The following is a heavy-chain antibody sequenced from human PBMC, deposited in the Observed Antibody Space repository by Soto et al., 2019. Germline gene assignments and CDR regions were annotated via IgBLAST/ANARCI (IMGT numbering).Heavy chain of an antibody. D-gene: IGHD2-2*01. Sequence: QVQLVQSGGEVKRPGASVKVSCKTSGYTFSNYGITWVRQAPGQPLEWLGWISLYSDCTNYAQKFQGRVSMTTDTSTTTAYMELRSLRSDDTAVYYCARVVPGAEAWFGPWGQGTLVTVSS. CDR1: GYTFSNYG. CDR3: ARVVPGAEAWFGP. J-gene: IGHJ5*02. CDR2: ISLYSDCT. V-gene: IGHV1-18*01.